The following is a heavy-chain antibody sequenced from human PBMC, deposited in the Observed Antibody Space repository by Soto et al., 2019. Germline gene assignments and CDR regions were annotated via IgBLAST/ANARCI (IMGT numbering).Heavy chain of an antibody. V-gene: IGHV4-34*01. Sequence: SETLSLTCAVYGGSFSGYYWSWIRQPPGKGLEWIGEINHSGSTYYNPSPKSRVTISVDTSKNQFSLKLSSVTAADTAVYYCARGDYRDDYYYYMDVWGKGTTVTVSS. CDR2: INHSGST. CDR3: ARGDYRDDYYYYMDV. J-gene: IGHJ6*03. D-gene: IGHD4-4*01. CDR1: GGSFSGYY.